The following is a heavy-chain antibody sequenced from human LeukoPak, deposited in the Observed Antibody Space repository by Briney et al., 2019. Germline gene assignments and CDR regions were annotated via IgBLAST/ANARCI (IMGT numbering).Heavy chain of an antibody. CDR2: IYYTGST. V-gene: IGHV4-61*01. CDR1: GASVSSGSFY. D-gene: IGHD6-19*01. CDR3: ARHRTSGWGLDY. J-gene: IGHJ4*02. Sequence: SETLSLTCTVSGASVSSGSFYWSWIRQPPGKGLEWIGYIYYTGSTNYNPSLKSRVTISVDTSKNQFSLKVNSVTAADTAVYYCARHRTSGWGLDYWGQGTLVTVSS.